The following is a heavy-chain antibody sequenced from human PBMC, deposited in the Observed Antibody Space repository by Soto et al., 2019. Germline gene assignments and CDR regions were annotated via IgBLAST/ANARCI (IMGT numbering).Heavy chain of an antibody. CDR2: ISPYNGNT. D-gene: IGHD5-12*01. Sequence: QVQLVQSGAEVKKPGASVKVSCKASGYTFTTYGVSWVRQAPGQGLEWMGWISPYNGNTTYAQNFQGRDSRPTDTSSSTADLALGSLTSDHTAMYYCAMELGGLWNATSCFARDYWGPGTPVTVSS. CDR1: GYTFTTYG. CDR3: AMELGGLWNATSCFARDY. V-gene: IGHV1-18*01. J-gene: IGHJ4*02.